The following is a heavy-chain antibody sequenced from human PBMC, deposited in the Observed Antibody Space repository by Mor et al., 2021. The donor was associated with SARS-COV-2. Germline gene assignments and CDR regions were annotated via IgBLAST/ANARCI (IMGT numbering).Heavy chain of an antibody. Sequence: WMGGIIPILGTANYAQKFQGRVTITADKSTSTAYMELSSLRSEDTAVYYCAEETNFGVIDYWGQGTLVTVSS. V-gene: IGHV1-69*06. J-gene: IGHJ4*02. CDR3: AEETNFGVIDY. D-gene: IGHD3-3*01. CDR2: IIPILGTA.